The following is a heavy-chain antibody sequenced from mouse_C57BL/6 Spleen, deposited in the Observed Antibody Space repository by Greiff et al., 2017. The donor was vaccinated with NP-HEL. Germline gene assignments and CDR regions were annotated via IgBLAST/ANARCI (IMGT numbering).Heavy chain of an antibody. J-gene: IGHJ2*01. CDR3: AREGGDYDAFDY. Sequence: EVQLQQSGPELVKPGASVKISCKASGYTFTDYYMNWVKQSHGKSLEWIGDINPNNGGTSYNQKFKGKATLTVDKSSSTAYMELRSLTSEDSAVYYCAREGGDYDAFDYWGQGTTLTVSS. V-gene: IGHV1-26*01. CDR1: GYTFTDYY. CDR2: INPNNGGT. D-gene: IGHD2-4*01.